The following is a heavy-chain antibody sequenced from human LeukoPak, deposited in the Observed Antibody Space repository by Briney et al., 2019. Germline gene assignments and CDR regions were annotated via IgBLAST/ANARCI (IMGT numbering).Heavy chain of an antibody. CDR1: GGSISSSSYY. V-gene: IGHV4-39*07. CDR3: ARDLDAAMVFVY. D-gene: IGHD5-18*01. CDR2: IYYSGST. Sequence: SETLSLTCTVSGGSISSSSYYWGWIRQPPGTGLEWIGSIYYSGSTYYNPSLKSRVTISVDTSKNQFSLKLSSVTAADTAVYYCARDLDAAMVFVYWGQGTLVTVSS. J-gene: IGHJ4*02.